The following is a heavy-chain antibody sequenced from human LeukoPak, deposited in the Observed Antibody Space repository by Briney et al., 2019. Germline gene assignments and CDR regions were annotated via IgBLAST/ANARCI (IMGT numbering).Heavy chain of an antibody. CDR1: GFTFSACE. Sequence: PGGSLTLSCAISGFTFSACELTWVRQAPGKGLEWVSYISRSGSTRYYADSVKGRSTISRDNANNSLYLQINSLRAEDTAVYYCARVATMVRVPLDALDIWGGGRMVCVPS. CDR3: ARVATMVRVPLDALDI. J-gene: IGHJ3*02. D-gene: IGHD3-10*01. V-gene: IGHV3-48*03. CDR2: ISRSGSTR.